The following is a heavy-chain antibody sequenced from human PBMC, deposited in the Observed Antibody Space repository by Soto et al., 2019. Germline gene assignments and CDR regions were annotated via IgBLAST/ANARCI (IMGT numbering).Heavy chain of an antibody. CDR1: GFTFSSYG. Sequence: GGSLRLSCAASGFTFSSYGMHWVRQAPGKGLEWVAVISYDGSNKYYADSVKGRFTISRDNSKNTLYLQMNSLRAEDTAVYYCAKGHAGNGDLFSFDIWGQGTMVTVSS. CDR3: AKGHAGNGDLFSFDI. D-gene: IGHD4-17*01. CDR2: ISYDGSNK. J-gene: IGHJ3*02. V-gene: IGHV3-30*18.